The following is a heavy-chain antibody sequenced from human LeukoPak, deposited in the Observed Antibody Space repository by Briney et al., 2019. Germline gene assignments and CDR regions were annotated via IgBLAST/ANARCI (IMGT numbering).Heavy chain of an antibody. V-gene: IGHV1-69*04. CDR2: IIPILGIA. Sequence: GASVKVSCEASGGTFSSYAISWVRQAPGQGLEWMGRIIPILGIANYAQKFQGRVTITADKSTSTAYMELSSLRSEDTAVYYCARVSSSWSFDYWGQGTLVTVSS. J-gene: IGHJ4*02. D-gene: IGHD6-13*01. CDR3: ARVSSSWSFDY. CDR1: GGTFSSYA.